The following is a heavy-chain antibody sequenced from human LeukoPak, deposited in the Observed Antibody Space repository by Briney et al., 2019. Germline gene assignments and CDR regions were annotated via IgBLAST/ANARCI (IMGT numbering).Heavy chain of an antibody. D-gene: IGHD2-2*01. Sequence: GGSLRLSCAASGFTFSSYGTHWVRQAPGKGLEWVAVISYDGSNKYYADSVKGRFTISRDNSKNTLYLQMNSLRAEDTAVYYCARDPAPLVEIYPAKYYFDYWGQGTLVTVSS. CDR3: ARDPAPLVEIYPAKYYFDY. CDR1: GFTFSSYG. J-gene: IGHJ4*02. CDR2: ISYDGSNK. V-gene: IGHV3-30*19.